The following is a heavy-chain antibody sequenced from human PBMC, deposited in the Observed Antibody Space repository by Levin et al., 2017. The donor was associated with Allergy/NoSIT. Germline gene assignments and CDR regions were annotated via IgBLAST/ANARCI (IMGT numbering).Heavy chain of an antibody. J-gene: IGHJ1*01. D-gene: IGHD3-10*01. CDR3: AREGRFGELGY. CDR2: IYYTGTT. V-gene: IGHV4-31*03. Sequence: SETLSLTCSVSGGSITTADYYWNWLRQHPGGGLEWIGYIYYTGTTYYNPSLKSRVTISVDTSKNQFSLKLNSVTAADTAFYYCAREGRFGELGYWGQGTLVTVSS. CDR1: GGSITTADYY.